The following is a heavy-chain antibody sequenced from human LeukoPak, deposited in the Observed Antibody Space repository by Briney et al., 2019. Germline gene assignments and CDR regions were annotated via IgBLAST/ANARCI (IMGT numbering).Heavy chain of an antibody. CDR1: GGSISSSSYY. V-gene: IGHV4-39*01. CDR3: ARNYRWFNP. J-gene: IGHJ5*02. Sequence: SETLSLACTVSGGSISSSSYYWGWIRQPPGKGLEWIGSIYYSGSTYYNPSLESRVTISVDTSKNQFSLKLSSVTAADTAVYYCARNYRWFNPWGQGTLVTVSS. D-gene: IGHD1-7*01. CDR2: IYYSGST.